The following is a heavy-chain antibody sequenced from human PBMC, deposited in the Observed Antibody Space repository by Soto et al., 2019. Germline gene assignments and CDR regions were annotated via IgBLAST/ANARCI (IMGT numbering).Heavy chain of an antibody. CDR2: IYHSGST. D-gene: IGHD2-2*02. V-gene: IGHV4-4*02. CDR3: ARDGLPAIGYCSSTSCYRGWFDP. CDR1: GGSISSSNW. J-gene: IGHJ5*02. Sequence: QVQLQESGPGLVKPSGTLSLTCAVSGGSISSSNWWSWVRQPPGKGLEWIGEIYHSGSTNYNPSRKSRVTISVDKSKNQFSLKLSSVTAADTAVYYCARDGLPAIGYCSSTSCYRGWFDPWGQGTLVTVSS.